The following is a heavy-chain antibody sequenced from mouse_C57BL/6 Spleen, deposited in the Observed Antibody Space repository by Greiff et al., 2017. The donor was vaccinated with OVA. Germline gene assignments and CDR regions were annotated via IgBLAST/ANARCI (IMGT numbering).Heavy chain of an antibody. CDR1: GYTFTSYV. D-gene: IGHD1-1*01. Sequence: EVQLQQSGPELVKPGASVKMSCKASGYTFTSYVMHWVKQKPGQGLEWIGYIYPNNDGTKYNEKFKGKATLTSDKSSSTAYMELRSLTSEDSAVYYCARSGYYGSSFWYFDVWGTGTTVTVSS. CDR3: ARSGYYGSSFWYFDV. J-gene: IGHJ1*03. CDR2: IYPNNDGT. V-gene: IGHV1-14*01.